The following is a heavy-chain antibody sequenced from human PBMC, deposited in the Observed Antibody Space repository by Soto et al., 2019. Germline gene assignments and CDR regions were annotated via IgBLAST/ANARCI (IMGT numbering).Heavy chain of an antibody. CDR1: GFTFNNYA. Sequence: GVSLRLSYAAPGFTFNNYAMRWVRQAPGKGLEWVSYISRSGSPIYYADSVKGRFTISRGDAKNSLYLQMNSLSVEDTAVYYCVRDDSYAFDIWGEGTMVTVSS. CDR2: ISRSGSPI. J-gene: IGHJ3*02. V-gene: IGHV3-48*01. D-gene: IGHD2-15*01. CDR3: VRDDSYAFDI.